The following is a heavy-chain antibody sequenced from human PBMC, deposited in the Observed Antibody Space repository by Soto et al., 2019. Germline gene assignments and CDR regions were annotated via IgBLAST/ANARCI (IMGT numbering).Heavy chain of an antibody. J-gene: IGHJ6*02. CDR1: GGTFSSYA. CDR3: ARSGEGCSSTSCYHYYYGMVV. D-gene: IGHD2-2*01. Sequence: QVQLVQSGAEVKKPGSSVKVSCKASGGTFSSYAISWVRQAPGQGLEWMGGIIPIFGTANYAQKFQGRVTITADESTSTAYMELSSLRSEDTAVYYCARSGEGCSSTSCYHYYYGMVVWGQGTTVTVSS. CDR2: IIPIFGTA. V-gene: IGHV1-69*01.